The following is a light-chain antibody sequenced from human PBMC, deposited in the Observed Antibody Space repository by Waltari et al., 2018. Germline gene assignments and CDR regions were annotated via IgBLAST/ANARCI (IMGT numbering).Light chain of an antibody. CDR2: RNN. Sequence: QSVLTQPPSASGTPGQRVTISCSGSSSNIGSNYVYWYQQLPGTAPKRLIYRNNQRPSGCPDRFSGSKSGTSASLAISGLRSEDEADYYCAAWDDSLSGSWVFGGGTKLTVL. J-gene: IGLJ3*02. CDR3: AAWDDSLSGSWV. V-gene: IGLV1-47*01. CDR1: SSNIGSNY.